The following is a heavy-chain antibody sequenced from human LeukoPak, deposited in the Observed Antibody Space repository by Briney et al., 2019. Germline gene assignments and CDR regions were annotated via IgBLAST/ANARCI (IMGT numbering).Heavy chain of an antibody. V-gene: IGHV3-23*01. CDR3: VGCSGGTCTGNWLDP. CDR1: GFTFSTYS. D-gene: IGHD2-15*01. Sequence: GGSLRLSCAASGFTFSTYSMSWVRQAPGKGLEWVSGISGSAGDAFYAGSVKGRFTISRDNSKNTLCPQMNSLRVEDTAVYHCVGCSGGTCTGNWLDPWGQGTLVTVSS. J-gene: IGHJ5*02. CDR2: ISGSAGDA.